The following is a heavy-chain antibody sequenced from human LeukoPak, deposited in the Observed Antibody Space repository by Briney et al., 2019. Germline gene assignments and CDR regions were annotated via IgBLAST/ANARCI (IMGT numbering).Heavy chain of an antibody. CDR2: VYHSGST. Sequence: PSETLSLTCAVSGGSISSGGYSWSWIRQPPGKGLEWIGDVYHSGSTHYNPSLKSRVTISVDRSMNQFSLKLTSVTAADTAVYYCARGTPPPAWFDPWGQGTLVTVSS. J-gene: IGHJ5*02. V-gene: IGHV4-30-2*01. CDR3: ARGTPPPAWFDP. CDR1: GGSISSGGYS.